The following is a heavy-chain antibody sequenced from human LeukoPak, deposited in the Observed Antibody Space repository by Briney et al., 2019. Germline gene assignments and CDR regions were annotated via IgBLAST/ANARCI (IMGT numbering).Heavy chain of an antibody. Sequence: GGSLRLSCAASGFAFNNYVMTWVRQAPGKGLDWFSAISGSGDSTYYADSVKGRFTISRDSSKSTMYLQVTSLTAEDTAVYYCARGSGTSRPYYLDYWGRGTLVTVSS. CDR3: ARGSGTSRPYYLDY. CDR2: ISGSGDST. J-gene: IGHJ4*02. D-gene: IGHD3-10*01. V-gene: IGHV3-23*01. CDR1: GFAFNNYV.